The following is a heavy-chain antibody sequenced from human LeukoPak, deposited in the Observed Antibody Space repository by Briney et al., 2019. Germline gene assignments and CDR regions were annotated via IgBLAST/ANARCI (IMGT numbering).Heavy chain of an antibody. Sequence: PGASLKISCKGSGYSFTSYWIGWVRQMPGKGLEWMGIIYPGDSDTRYSPSFQGQVTISADKSISTAYLQWSSLKASDTAMYYCARRYSGYDYGDDAFDIWGQGTMVTVSS. CDR3: ARRYSGYDYGDDAFDI. CDR1: GYSFTSYW. V-gene: IGHV5-51*01. D-gene: IGHD5-12*01. CDR2: IYPGDSDT. J-gene: IGHJ3*02.